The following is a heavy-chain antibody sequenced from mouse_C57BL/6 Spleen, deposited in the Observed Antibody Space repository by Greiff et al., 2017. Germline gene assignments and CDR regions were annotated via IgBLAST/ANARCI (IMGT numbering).Heavy chain of an antibody. CDR2: INPNNGGT. CDR1: GYTFTDYY. Sequence: EVQLQQSGPELVKPGASVKISCKASGYTFTDYYMNWVKQSHGKSLEWIGDINPNNGGTSYNQKFKGKATLTVDKSSSTAYMELRSLTSEDSAVYYCARKTTVTRFDYWGQGTTLTVSS. CDR3: ARKTTVTRFDY. J-gene: IGHJ2*01. V-gene: IGHV1-26*01. D-gene: IGHD2-1*01.